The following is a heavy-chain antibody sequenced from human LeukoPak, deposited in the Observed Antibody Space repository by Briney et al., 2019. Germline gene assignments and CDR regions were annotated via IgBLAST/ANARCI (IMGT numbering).Heavy chain of an antibody. J-gene: IGHJ4*02. CDR3: ARGGDRYYFDY. Sequence: SETLSLTCTVSGGSISSGGYYWSWIRQHPGKGLEWIGYIYYSGSTYYNPSLKSRVTISVDTSKNQFSLKLSSVTAADTAVYYCARGGDRYYFDYWGQGTLVTVSS. CDR2: IYYSGST. CDR1: GGSISSGGYY. V-gene: IGHV4-31*03. D-gene: IGHD2-21*02.